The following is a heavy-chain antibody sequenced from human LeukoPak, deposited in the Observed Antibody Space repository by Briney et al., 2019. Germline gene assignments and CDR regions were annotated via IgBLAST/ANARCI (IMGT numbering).Heavy chain of an antibody. CDR2: ISYDGSNK. V-gene: IGHV3-30-3*01. CDR1: GFTFSSYA. J-gene: IGHJ4*02. CDR3: ARQQQPPGGFDY. D-gene: IGHD6-13*01. Sequence: QTGGSLRLSCAASGFTFSSYAMHWVRQAPGKGLEWVAVISYDGSNKYYADSVKGRFTISRDNSKNTLYLQMNSLRAEDTAVYYCARQQQPPGGFDYWGQGTLVTVSS.